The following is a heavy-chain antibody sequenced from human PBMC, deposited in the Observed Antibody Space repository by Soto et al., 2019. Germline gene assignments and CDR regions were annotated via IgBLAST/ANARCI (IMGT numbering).Heavy chain of an antibody. CDR3: ARDSSGSYRPRVRFDP. J-gene: IGHJ5*02. CDR1: GYTFTGYY. D-gene: IGHD1-26*01. Sequence: ASVKVSCKASGYTFTGYYMHWVRQAPGQGLEWMGWISPNSGGTNYAQKFQGRVTMTRDTSISTAYMELSRLRSDDTAVYYCARDSSGSYRPRVRFDPWGKGTRITV. V-gene: IGHV1-2*02. CDR2: ISPNSGGT.